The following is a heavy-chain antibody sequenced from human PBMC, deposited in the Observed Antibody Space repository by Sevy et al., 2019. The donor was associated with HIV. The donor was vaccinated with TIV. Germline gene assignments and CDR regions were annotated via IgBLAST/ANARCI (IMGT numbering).Heavy chain of an antibody. CDR3: AKDRAYGGSSWYVYYYYYMDV. CDR2: IWYDGSNK. CDR1: GFTFSSYG. D-gene: IGHD6-13*01. Sequence: GGSLRLSCAASGFTFSSYGMHWVRQAPGKGLEWVAVIWYDGSNKYYADSVKGRFTISRDNSKNTLYLQMNSLRAEDTAVYYGAKDRAYGGSSWYVYYYYYMDVWGKGTTVTVSS. V-gene: IGHV3-33*06. J-gene: IGHJ6*03.